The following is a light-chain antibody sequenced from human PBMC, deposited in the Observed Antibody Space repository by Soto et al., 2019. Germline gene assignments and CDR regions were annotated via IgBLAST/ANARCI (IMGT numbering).Light chain of an antibody. V-gene: IGKV1-39*01. J-gene: IGKJ1*01. CDR2: AAS. CDR1: QSISSY. CDR3: QQSYSIPRT. Sequence: DIQMTQSPSSLSASVGDRVTITCRASQSISSYLNWYQQKPGKAPKLLIYAASSLQSGVPSRFSGSGSCTDFTLTISSLQVEDFATYYCQQSYSIPRTVGQGTKVEIK.